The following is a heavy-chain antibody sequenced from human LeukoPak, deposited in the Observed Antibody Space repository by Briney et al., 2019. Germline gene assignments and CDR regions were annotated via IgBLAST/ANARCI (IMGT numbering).Heavy chain of an antibody. V-gene: IGHV1-2*02. D-gene: IGHD3-3*01. CDR1: GYTFTGYY. CDR2: INPNSGGT. CDR3: ARLAPYDFWSGQHDY. J-gene: IGHJ4*02. Sequence: ASVKVSCKASGYTFTGYYMHWVRQAPGQGLEWMGWINPNSGGTNYAQKFQGRVTMTRDTSISTAYMELSRLRSDDTAVYYCARLAPYDFWSGQHDYWGQGTLVTVSS.